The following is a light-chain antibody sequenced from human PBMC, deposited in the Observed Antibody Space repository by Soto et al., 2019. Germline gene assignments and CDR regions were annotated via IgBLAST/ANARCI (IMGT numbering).Light chain of an antibody. Sequence: QSVLTQPPSASGTAGQVVTISCSGGDSNIGSNSVYWYQHLPRMAPKLLIYYNNQRPSVVPDRFSGSRSGTSASLAIVGLRSEDEAVYYSAAWDASLSACVFGNGTKLTVL. J-gene: IGLJ1*01. CDR2: YNN. CDR1: DSNIGSNS. V-gene: IGLV1-47*02. CDR3: AAWDASLSACV.